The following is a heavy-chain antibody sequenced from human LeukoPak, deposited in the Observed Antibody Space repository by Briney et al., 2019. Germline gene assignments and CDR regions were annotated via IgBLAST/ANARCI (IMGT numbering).Heavy chain of an antibody. Sequence: GGSLRLSCAASGFTFSSYWIHWVRHAPGKGLVWVSRINSDGSSTSYADSVKGRFTISRDNAKNTLYLQMNSLRAEDTAVYYCARGVGSSSTLPYWGQGTLVTVSS. J-gene: IGHJ4*02. CDR1: GFTFSSYW. V-gene: IGHV3-74*01. CDR2: INSDGSST. D-gene: IGHD6-6*01. CDR3: ARGVGSSSTLPY.